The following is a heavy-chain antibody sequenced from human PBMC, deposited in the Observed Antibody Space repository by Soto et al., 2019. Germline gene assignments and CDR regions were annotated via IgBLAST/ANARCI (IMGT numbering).Heavy chain of an antibody. V-gene: IGHV3-15*01. CDR1: GFTFSNAW. Sequence: GGSLRLSCAASGFTFSNAWMSWVRQAPGKGLEWVGRIKSKTDGGTTDYAAPVKGRFTISRDDSKNTLYLQMNSLKTEDTAVYYCTTDPCGGDCYSPFDPWGQGTLVTVSS. D-gene: IGHD2-21*02. CDR3: TTDPCGGDCYSPFDP. CDR2: IKSKTDGGTT. J-gene: IGHJ5*02.